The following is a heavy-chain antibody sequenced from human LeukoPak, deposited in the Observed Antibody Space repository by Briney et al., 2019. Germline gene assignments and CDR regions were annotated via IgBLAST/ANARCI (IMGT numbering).Heavy chain of an antibody. Sequence: ASVKVSCKASGYTFTSYAMNWVRQAPGQGLEWMGWINTNTGNPTYAQGFTGRFVFSLDTSVSTAYLQISSLKAEDTAVYYCARDPRIAAAGPKNWFDPWGQGTLVTVSS. J-gene: IGHJ5*02. CDR3: ARDPRIAAAGPKNWFDP. CDR2: INTNTGNP. CDR1: GYTFTSYA. D-gene: IGHD6-13*01. V-gene: IGHV7-4-1*02.